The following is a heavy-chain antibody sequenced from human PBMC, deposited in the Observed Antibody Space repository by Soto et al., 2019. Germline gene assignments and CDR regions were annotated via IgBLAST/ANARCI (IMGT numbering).Heavy chain of an antibody. CDR2: ISAGSTYI. J-gene: IGHJ4*02. Sequence: PGGSLRLSCAASGFTFSNYGMNWVRQAPGKGLEWVSYISAGSTYIYNADSVKGRFTISRDNAENSLYLQMDSLRAEDTAVYYCAREKLTGASPFDSWGQGTLVTVSS. CDR3: AREKLTGASPFDS. D-gene: IGHD7-27*01. V-gene: IGHV3-21*01. CDR1: GFTFSNYG.